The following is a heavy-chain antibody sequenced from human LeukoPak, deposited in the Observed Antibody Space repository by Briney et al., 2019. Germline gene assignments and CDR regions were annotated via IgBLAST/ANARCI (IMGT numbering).Heavy chain of an antibody. J-gene: IGHJ3*02. CDR2: TYYRSKWYN. V-gene: IGHV6-1*01. CDR1: GDSVSSNSAA. CDR3: ARVTRFAFDI. Sequence: SQTLSLTCAISGDSVSSNSAAWTWIRQSPSRGLEWLGRTYYRSKWYNDYAVSVKSRITINPDTSKNQFSLQLNSVTPDDTAVYYCARVTRFAFDIWGQGPMVTVPS. D-gene: IGHD2-15*01.